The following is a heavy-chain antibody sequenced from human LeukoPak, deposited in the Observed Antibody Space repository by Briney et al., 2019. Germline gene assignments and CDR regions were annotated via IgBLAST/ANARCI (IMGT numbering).Heavy chain of an antibody. CDR3: ARQGDSGTYYYFDY. CDR1: GGSISSSSYY. D-gene: IGHD1-26*01. V-gene: IGHV4-39*01. J-gene: IGHJ4*02. CDR2: IYYSGRT. Sequence: PSETLSLTCTVSGGSISSSSYYWGWIRQPPGKGLEWFGSIYYSGRTYYNPSLKSRVTISVDTSKKQFSLKLRSVTAADTAVYYCARQGDSGTYYYFDYRGQGTLVTVSS.